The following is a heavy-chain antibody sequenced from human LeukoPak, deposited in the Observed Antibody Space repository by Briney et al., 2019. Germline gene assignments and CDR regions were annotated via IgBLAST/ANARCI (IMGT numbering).Heavy chain of an antibody. CDR3: ARERDGRFFDY. V-gene: IGHV3-7*01. CDR1: GLIFRSYW. CDR2: INQEGSEK. Sequence: GGSLTLSCKVSGLIFRSYWMSWVRQAPGKGLEWVTNINQEGSEKYFEDSVKGRFTISRDNAKNSLHLQMNTLRAEDTAVYYCARERDGRFFDYWGQGTLVTVSS. D-gene: IGHD5-24*01. J-gene: IGHJ4*02.